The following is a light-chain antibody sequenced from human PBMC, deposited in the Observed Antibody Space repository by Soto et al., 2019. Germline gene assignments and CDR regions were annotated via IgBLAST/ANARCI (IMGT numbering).Light chain of an antibody. Sequence: DIQMTQSPSSLSASVGDRVTITCRASESIANYLNWYQQKPGKAPNLLIYAASTLQTGVPSRFSGSGSGTDFTLTISSLQTEDLATYFCQQSYISPYTFGRGTKLDI. J-gene: IGKJ2*01. CDR2: AAS. V-gene: IGKV1-39*01. CDR3: QQSYISPYT. CDR1: ESIANY.